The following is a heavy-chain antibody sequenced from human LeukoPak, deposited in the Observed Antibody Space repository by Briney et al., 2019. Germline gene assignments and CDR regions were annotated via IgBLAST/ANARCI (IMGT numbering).Heavy chain of an antibody. J-gene: IGHJ5*02. CDR2: ISSSGDT. CDR3: VRALYNSGQFDP. V-gene: IGHV3-13*04. Sequence: GGSLRLSCAASGFTFRKFDMHWVRQATGKGLEWVSGISSSGDTFYQDSVKGRFTISRENGENSLFLQLNSLRTGDTAVYYCVRALYNSGQFDPWGQGTLVTVSS. D-gene: IGHD5-12*01. CDR1: GFTFRKFD.